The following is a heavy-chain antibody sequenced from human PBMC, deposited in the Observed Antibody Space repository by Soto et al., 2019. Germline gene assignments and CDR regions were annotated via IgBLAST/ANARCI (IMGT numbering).Heavy chain of an antibody. CDR2: IIPILGIA. D-gene: IGHD4-17*01. J-gene: IGHJ6*02. Sequence: ASVKVSCKASGGTFSSYTISWVRQAPGQGLEWMGRIIPILGIANYAQKFQGRVTITADKSTSTAYMELSSLRSEDTAVYYCARVFKKGLTTTVTTYGMDVWGQGTTVTVSS. CDR3: ARVFKKGLTTTVTTYGMDV. V-gene: IGHV1-69*02. CDR1: GGTFSSYT.